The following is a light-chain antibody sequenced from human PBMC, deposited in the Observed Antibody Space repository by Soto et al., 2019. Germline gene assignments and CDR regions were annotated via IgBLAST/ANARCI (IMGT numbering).Light chain of an antibody. V-gene: IGKV3-20*01. CDR1: QSVRSSY. CDR2: GAS. J-gene: IGKJ1*01. Sequence: DIVFTQSPGTLSLSPGERATLSWRASQSVRSSYLAWYPQKPGQAPRLFIYGASSRETGIPERFSGSGSGTEFTRSISRLEPEDVEVDHCPQYGNSTWTFGQGTKVDIK. CDR3: PQYGNSTWT.